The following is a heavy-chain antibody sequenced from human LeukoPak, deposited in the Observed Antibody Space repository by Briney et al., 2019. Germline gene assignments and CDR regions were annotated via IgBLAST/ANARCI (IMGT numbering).Heavy chain of an antibody. V-gene: IGHV4-34*01. D-gene: IGHD5/OR15-5a*01. J-gene: IGHJ4*02. Sequence: SETLSLTCAVYGGSFSGYYWSWIRQPPGKGLEWIGEINHSGSTNYNPSLKSRVTISVDMSKNQFSLRLNSVTAADTAVYYCARSTDSVHFDYWGQGTLVTVSS. CDR3: ARSTDSVHFDY. CDR1: GGSFSGYY. CDR2: INHSGST.